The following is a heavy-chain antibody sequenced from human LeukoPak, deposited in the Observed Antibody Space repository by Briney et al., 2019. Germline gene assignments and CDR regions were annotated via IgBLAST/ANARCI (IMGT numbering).Heavy chain of an antibody. V-gene: IGHV4-59*01. D-gene: IGHD1/OR15-1a*01. CDR3: APPPLTSHWYFDL. Sequence: SETLSLTCTVSGASISSYYWSWIRQPPGKGLEWIGYIYYTGSTNYNPSLKSRVTISLDTSKNQFSLKLNSVTAADTAVYYCAPPPLTSHWYFDLWGRGTLVTVSS. J-gene: IGHJ2*01. CDR2: IYYTGST. CDR1: GASISSYY.